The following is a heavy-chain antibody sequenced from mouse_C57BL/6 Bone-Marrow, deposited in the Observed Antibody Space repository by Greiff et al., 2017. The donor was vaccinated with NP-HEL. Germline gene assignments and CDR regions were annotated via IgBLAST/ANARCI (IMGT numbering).Heavy chain of an antibody. V-gene: IGHV1-63*01. J-gene: IGHJ3*01. Sequence: VQLVESGAELVRPGTSVKMSCKASGYTFTNYWIGWAKQRPGHGLEWIGDIYPGGGYTNYNEKFKGKATLTADKSSSTAYMQFSSLTSEDSAIYYCARDSSGYSYWGQGTLVTVSA. D-gene: IGHD3-2*02. CDR2: IYPGGGYT. CDR1: GYTFTNYW. CDR3: ARDSSGYSY.